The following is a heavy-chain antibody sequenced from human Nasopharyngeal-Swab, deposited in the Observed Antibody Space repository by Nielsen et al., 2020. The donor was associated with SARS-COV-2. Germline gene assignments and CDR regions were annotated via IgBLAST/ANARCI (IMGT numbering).Heavy chain of an antibody. Sequence: SETLSLTCTVSGGSISSSSYYWGWIRQPPGKGLEWIGSIYYSGSTYYNPSLKSRVTISVDTSKNQFSLKLSSVTAADTAGYYCARVGGIPGGYSSSWGYYYGMDVWGQGTTVTVSS. V-gene: IGHV4-39*07. CDR2: IYYSGST. J-gene: IGHJ6*02. CDR1: GGSISSSSYY. D-gene: IGHD6-13*01. CDR3: ARVGGIPGGYSSSWGYYYGMDV.